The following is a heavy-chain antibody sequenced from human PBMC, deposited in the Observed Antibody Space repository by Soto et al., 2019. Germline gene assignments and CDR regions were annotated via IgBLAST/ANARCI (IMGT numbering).Heavy chain of an antibody. J-gene: IGHJ4*02. CDR1: GGSTSSYY. CDR3: ARQSYCSGGSCYDFDY. CDR2: IYYSGST. Sequence: PSETLSLTCTVSGGSTSSYYWSWIRQPPGKGLEWIGYIYYSGSTNYNPSLKSRVTISVDTSKNQFSLKLSSVTAADTAVYYCARQSYCSGGSCYDFDYWGQGTLVTVSS. D-gene: IGHD2-15*01. V-gene: IGHV4-59*08.